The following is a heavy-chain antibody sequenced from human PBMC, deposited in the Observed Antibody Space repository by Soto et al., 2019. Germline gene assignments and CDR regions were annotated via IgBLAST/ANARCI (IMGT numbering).Heavy chain of an antibody. CDR2: INPSRGTT. V-gene: IGHV1-46*03. D-gene: IGHD6-6*01. CDR1: GYTFITYF. Sequence: ASVKVSCKASGYTFITYFMHWVRQAPGQGLEWMGVINPSRGTTSYAQKFQDRVTMTRDTSASTVYMELSSLRSDDTAMYYCARSYISSSYWFDPWGQGPLVTVSS. J-gene: IGHJ5*02. CDR3: ARSYISSSYWFDP.